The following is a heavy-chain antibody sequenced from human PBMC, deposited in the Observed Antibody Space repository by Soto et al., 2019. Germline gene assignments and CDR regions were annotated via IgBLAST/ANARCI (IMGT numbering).Heavy chain of an antibody. CDR1: GLTFSSYW. CDR3: AKSLSAIPGDS. Sequence: GGSLRLSCAASGLTFSSYWMSWVRQGPGKGPEWVANIKQDGSEIYYVDSVKGRFTISRDNAKSSLYLQMTSLRAEDTAVYHCAKSLSAIPGDSWGQGTLVTSPQ. CDR2: IKQDGSEI. J-gene: IGHJ4*02. V-gene: IGHV3-7*05. D-gene: IGHD2-2*01.